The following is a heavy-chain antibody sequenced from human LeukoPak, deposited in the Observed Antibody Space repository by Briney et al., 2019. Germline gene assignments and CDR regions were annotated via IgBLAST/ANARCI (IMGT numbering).Heavy chain of an antibody. CDR2: IWYDGSNK. D-gene: IGHD6-6*01. V-gene: IGHV3-33*01. CDR1: GFTFSSYG. Sequence: GGSLRLSCAASGFTFSSYGMHWVRQAPGKGLEWVAVIWYDGSNKYYADSVKGRITISRDNSKNTLYLQMDSLRAEDTAVYYCAREIRSRRQLVPFDYWGQGTLVTVFS. J-gene: IGHJ4*02. CDR3: AREIRSRRQLVPFDY.